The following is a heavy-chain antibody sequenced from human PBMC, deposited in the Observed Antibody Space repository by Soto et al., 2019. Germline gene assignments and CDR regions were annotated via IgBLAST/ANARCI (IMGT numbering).Heavy chain of an antibody. D-gene: IGHD6-19*01. CDR2: IYSDGSRT. CDR1: GFTFSSSW. Sequence: EVQLVESGGGLVQPGGSLRLSCAASGFTFSSSWMHWVRQAPGKGLVWVSRIYSDGSRTNYAVSVQGRFTISRDNAKNTLYLQMNSLSAEDTALYYCARGATGWYGYDYWGQGTLVTVSS. J-gene: IGHJ4*02. V-gene: IGHV3-74*01. CDR3: ARGATGWYGYDY.